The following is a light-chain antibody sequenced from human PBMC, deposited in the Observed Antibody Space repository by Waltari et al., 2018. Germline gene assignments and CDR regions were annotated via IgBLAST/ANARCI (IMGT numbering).Light chain of an antibody. CDR3: QQYSDDWT. V-gene: IGKV1-5*03. J-gene: IGKJ1*01. CDR1: QSINRW. Sequence: DIQMTQSPSTLSASVGDTVSITCRASQSINRWLAWYQQKQGKAPNRLIYRASTLESGVPSRFSGSESGAEFTLTISSLQPDDFATYYCQQYSDDWTFGQGTKVEIK. CDR2: RAS.